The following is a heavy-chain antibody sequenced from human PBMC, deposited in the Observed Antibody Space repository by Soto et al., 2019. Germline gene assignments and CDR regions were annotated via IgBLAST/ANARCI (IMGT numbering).Heavy chain of an antibody. CDR3: ARVLCSSTTCYFTDWFDP. Sequence: SETLSLTCTVSGGSISIGANYWSWVRQGPGKGLEWIGNIYYSGSAYYNPSLKSRLTMSVDTSKNSFSLKLTSVTAADTAVYYCARVLCSSTTCYFTDWFDPWGQGTMVTVSS. D-gene: IGHD2-2*01. CDR2: IYYSGSA. J-gene: IGHJ5*02. CDR1: GGSISIGANY. V-gene: IGHV4-31*03.